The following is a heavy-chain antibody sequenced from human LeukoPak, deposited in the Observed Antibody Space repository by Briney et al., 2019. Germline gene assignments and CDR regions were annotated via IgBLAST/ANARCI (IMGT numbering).Heavy chain of an antibody. D-gene: IGHD5-12*01. J-gene: IGHJ5*02. CDR1: GYTFTSYY. V-gene: IGHV1-46*01. Sequence: ASVKVSCKASGYTFTSYYMHWVRQAPGQGLEWMGIINPSGGSTSYAQKFQGRVTMTRDTSTSTVYMELSSPRSEDTAVYYCARDRGYSGYDQNNWFDPWGQGTLVTVSS. CDR2: INPSGGST. CDR3: ARDRGYSGYDQNNWFDP.